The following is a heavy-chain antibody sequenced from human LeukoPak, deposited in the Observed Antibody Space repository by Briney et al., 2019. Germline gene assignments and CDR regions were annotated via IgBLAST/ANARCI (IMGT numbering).Heavy chain of an antibody. Sequence: PGGSLRLSCAASGFSLGSYGMSWVRQAPGKGLEGVSAITANGGSTYYAGSVQGRFTISRDNSKNTLYLQMNSLRAEDTAIYYCGGSVVTPYFFDYWGQGTLVTVSS. CDR3: GGSVVTPYFFDY. J-gene: IGHJ4*02. D-gene: IGHD4-23*01. CDR1: GFSLGSYG. CDR2: ITANGGST. V-gene: IGHV3-23*01.